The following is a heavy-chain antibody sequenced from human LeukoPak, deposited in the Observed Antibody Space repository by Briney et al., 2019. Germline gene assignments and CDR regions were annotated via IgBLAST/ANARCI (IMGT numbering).Heavy chain of an antibody. CDR2: IYYSGST. J-gene: IGHJ5*02. CDR1: GGSISSYY. Sequence: SETLSLTCTVSGGSISSYYWSWIRQPPGKGLEWIGYIYYSGSTNYNPSLKSRVTISVDTSKNQFSLKLSSVTAADTAVYYCARRELAVAGRSWFDPWGQGTLVTVSS. CDR3: ARRELAVAGRSWFDP. D-gene: IGHD6-19*01. V-gene: IGHV4-59*08.